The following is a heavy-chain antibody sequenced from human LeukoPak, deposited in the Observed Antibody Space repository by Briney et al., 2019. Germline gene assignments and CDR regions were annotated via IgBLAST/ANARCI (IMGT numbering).Heavy chain of an antibody. CDR1: GFTVSSNY. V-gene: IGHV3-66*01. CDR2: IYSGGST. Sequence: PGGSLRLSCEASGFTVSSNYMSWVRQAPGKGLEWVSVIYSGGSTYYADSVKGRFTISRDNSKNTLYLQMNSLRAEDTAVYYCARSRYGSGSPIYYYGMDVWGQGTTVTVSS. D-gene: IGHD3-10*01. J-gene: IGHJ6*02. CDR3: ARSRYGSGSPIYYYGMDV.